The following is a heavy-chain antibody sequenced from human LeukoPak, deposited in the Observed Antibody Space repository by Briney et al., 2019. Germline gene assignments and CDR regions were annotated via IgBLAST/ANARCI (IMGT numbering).Heavy chain of an antibody. CDR2: IYYSGST. Sequence: SETLSLICSVSGYSISSGFYWGWIRQPPGKGLEWIGSIYYSGSTYYNPSLKSRVTISVDTSKDQFSLKLTSVTAADTAVYYCARHGRRMVRGNYYFDYWGQGTLVTVSS. J-gene: IGHJ4*02. V-gene: IGHV4-38-2*02. CDR3: ARHGRRMVRGNYYFDY. CDR1: GYSISSGFY. D-gene: IGHD3-10*01.